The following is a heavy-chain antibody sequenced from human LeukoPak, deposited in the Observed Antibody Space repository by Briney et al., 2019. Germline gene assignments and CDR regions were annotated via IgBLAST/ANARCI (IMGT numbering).Heavy chain of an antibody. CDR1: GFTFSNAW. V-gene: IGHV3-15*01. CDR3: TTVGLEGATTLDY. J-gene: IGHJ4*02. D-gene: IGHD1-26*01. CDR2: IKSKTDGGTT. Sequence: PGGSLRLSCAASGFTFSNAWMSWVRQAPGKGLEWVGRIKSKTDGGTTDYAAPVKGRFTISRDDSKNTLYLQMNSLKTEDTAAYYCTTVGLEGATTLDYWGQGTLVTVSS.